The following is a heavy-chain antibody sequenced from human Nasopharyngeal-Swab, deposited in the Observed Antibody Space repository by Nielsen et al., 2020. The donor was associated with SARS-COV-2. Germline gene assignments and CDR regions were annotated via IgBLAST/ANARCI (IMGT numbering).Heavy chain of an antibody. D-gene: IGHD6-6*01. Sequence: ASVKVSCKASGYTFTGYAMHWVRQAPGQRLEWMGWINAGNGNTKYSQKFQGRVTITRDTSASTAYMELSNLRSEDTAVYYCARERQLVRVYYYYYMDVWGKGTTVTVSS. CDR1: GYTFTGYA. V-gene: IGHV1-3*01. CDR2: INAGNGNT. CDR3: ARERQLVRVYYYYYMDV. J-gene: IGHJ6*03.